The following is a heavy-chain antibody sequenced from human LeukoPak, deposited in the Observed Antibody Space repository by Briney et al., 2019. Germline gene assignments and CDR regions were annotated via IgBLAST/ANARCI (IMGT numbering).Heavy chain of an antibody. CDR3: ARDSRNLGYCSSTSCYVAN. Sequence: VSVKVSCKASGYTFTSYAMNWVRQAPGQGLEWMGWINTNTGNPTYAQGFTGRFVFSLDTSVSTAYLQISSLKAEDTAVYYCARDSRNLGYCSSTSCYVANWGQGTLVTVSS. CDR1: GYTFTSYA. D-gene: IGHD2-2*01. V-gene: IGHV7-4-1*02. CDR2: INTNTGNP. J-gene: IGHJ4*02.